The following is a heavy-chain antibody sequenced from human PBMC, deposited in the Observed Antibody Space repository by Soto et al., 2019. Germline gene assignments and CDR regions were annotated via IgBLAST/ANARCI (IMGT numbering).Heavy chain of an antibody. V-gene: IGHV1-2*02. D-gene: IGHD4-4*01. Sequence: GASVKVSCKPSGYTFTGYYIHWVRPAPGQGLEWMGWINPNSGATNYALKFQGRVTMTRDTSISAAYMELNSLTSDDTAVYYCARSRLTDYSIDYWGQGTLVTVSS. CDR1: GYTFTGYY. CDR3: ARSRLTDYSIDY. CDR2: INPNSGAT. J-gene: IGHJ4*02.